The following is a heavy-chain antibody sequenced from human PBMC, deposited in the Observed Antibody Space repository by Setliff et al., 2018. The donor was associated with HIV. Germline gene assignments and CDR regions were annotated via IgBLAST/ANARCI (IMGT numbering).Heavy chain of an antibody. J-gene: IGHJ6*02. CDR3: ARGQKMYFMITMLGGYYYYHMDV. V-gene: IGHV1-69*05. CDR1: GGTFSSYG. Sequence: GASVKVSCKASGGTFSSYGITWVRQAPGQGLEWMGGITPLLGTTNYAQRFQSRVTLTTDESTNTVFMDLSSLRSEDTAVYYCARGQKMYFMITMLGGYYYYHMDVWGQGTTVTVSS. CDR2: ITPLLGTT. D-gene: IGHD3-10*02.